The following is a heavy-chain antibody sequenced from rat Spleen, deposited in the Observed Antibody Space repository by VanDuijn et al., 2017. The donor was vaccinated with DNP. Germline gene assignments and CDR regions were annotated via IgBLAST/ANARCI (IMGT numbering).Heavy chain of an antibody. CDR2: IVHDGSRT. CDR3: TTLNYYASLSGYFDY. CDR1: GFTFSDYY. J-gene: IGHJ2*01. D-gene: IGHD1-12*01. V-gene: IGHV5S10*01. Sequence: EVQLVESGGGLVQPGGSLKLSCAASGFTFSDYYMAWVRQAPKKGLEWVATIVHDGSRTYYQDSVKGRFTISRNNVNSILYLQMDSLRSEDTATYYCTTLNYYASLSGYFDYWGQGVMVTVSS.